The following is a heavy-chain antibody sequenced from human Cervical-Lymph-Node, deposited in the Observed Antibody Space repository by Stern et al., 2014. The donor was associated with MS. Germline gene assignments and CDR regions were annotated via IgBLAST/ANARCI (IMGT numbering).Heavy chain of an antibody. Sequence: QLQLQESGPGLVKPSQTLSLACAVSGASVGGGDWYWSWIRQPPGKGLEWLGHIYYSGTTYYNPSLKSRLIISLDTSRNQFSLNLTSVTAADTAVYYCAGAIGKYELLESFDMWGQRTMVTVSS. J-gene: IGHJ3*02. CDR2: IYYSGTT. CDR3: AGAIGKYELLESFDM. D-gene: IGHD1-1*01. CDR1: GASVGGGDWY. V-gene: IGHV4-30-4*01.